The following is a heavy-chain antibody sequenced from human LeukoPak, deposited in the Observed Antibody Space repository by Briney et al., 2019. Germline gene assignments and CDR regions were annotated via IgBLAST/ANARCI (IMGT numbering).Heavy chain of an antibody. D-gene: IGHD3-10*01. J-gene: IGHJ4*02. CDR3: AKDSRITMVRGVIGY. CDR1: GFTFSSYA. CDR2: ISGSGGST. Sequence: PGGSLRLSCAASGFTFSSYAMSWVRQAPGKGLEWVSAISGSGGSTYYADSVKGRFTISRDNSKNTLYLQMNSLRAEDTAVYYCAKDSRITMVRGVIGYWGQGTLVTVSS. V-gene: IGHV3-23*01.